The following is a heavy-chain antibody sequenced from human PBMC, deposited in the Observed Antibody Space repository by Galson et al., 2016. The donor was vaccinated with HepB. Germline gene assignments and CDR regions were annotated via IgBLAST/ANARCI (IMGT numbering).Heavy chain of an antibody. CDR1: GYTFTASY. D-gene: IGHD3-10*01. J-gene: IGHJ4*02. CDR3: AKERRGYYGQH. Sequence: SVTVSCKASGYTFTASYLHWVRRAPGQGLEWMGWISPNTGDTNYAQKFQGRVSMTRDTSISTAYMDLGRLRSDDTAVYYCAKERRGYYGQHWGQGTLVTVSS. V-gene: IGHV1-2*02. CDR2: ISPNTGDT.